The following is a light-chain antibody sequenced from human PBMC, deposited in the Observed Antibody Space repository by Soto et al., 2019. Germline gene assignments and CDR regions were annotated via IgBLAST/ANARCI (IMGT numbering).Light chain of an antibody. J-gene: IGKJ4*01. CDR1: QSVDSGF. CDR3: QQFATSPIT. V-gene: IGKV3-20*01. Sequence: ETELTQSAGTRSRSAGERATLSCTVTQSVDSGFLAWYQQMPGQAPRLLMSGASSRATGAPDMFCGSGSGTDFTLTISSLQPEDSAVYYCQQFATSPITFGGGTKVDI. CDR2: GAS.